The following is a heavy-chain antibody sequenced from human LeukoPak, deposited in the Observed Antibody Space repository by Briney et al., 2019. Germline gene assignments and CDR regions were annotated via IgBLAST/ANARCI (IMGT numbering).Heavy chain of an antibody. D-gene: IGHD3-10*01. CDR2: IYYSGST. CDR1: GGSISSSSYY. CDR3: ARTVWREITMVSYYYYMDV. J-gene: IGHJ6*03. Sequence: SETLSLTCTVSGGSISSSSYYWGWIRQPPGKGLEWIGYIYYSGSTNYNPSLKSRVTISVDTSKNQFSLKLSSVTAADTAVYYCARTVWREITMVSYYYYMDVWGKGITVTIFS. V-gene: IGHV4-61*05.